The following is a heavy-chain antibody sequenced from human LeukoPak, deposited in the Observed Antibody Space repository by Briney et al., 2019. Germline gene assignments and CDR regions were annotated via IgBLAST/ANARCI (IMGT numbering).Heavy chain of an antibody. Sequence: PSETLSLTCTVSGGSISSSSYYWGWIRQPPGKGLEWIGSIYYSGSTYYNPSLKSRVTISVDTSKNQFSLKLSSVTAADTAVYYCASGPRRLGYCSGGSCYSSVFDYWGQGTLVTVSS. CDR3: ASGPRRLGYCSGGSCYSSVFDY. J-gene: IGHJ4*02. D-gene: IGHD2-15*01. CDR2: IYYSGST. CDR1: GGSISSSSYY. V-gene: IGHV4-39*01.